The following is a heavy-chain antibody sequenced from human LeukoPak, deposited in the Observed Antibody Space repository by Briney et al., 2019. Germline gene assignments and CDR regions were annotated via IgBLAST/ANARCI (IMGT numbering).Heavy chain of an antibody. CDR2: IENSVRT. Sequence: PSQTLSLTCTVSGGSISSGDYYWSWIRQPPGKGREWTGYIENSVRTYANPSHNSRVTISVDTSTNPFSLMLSSVTAADTAVYYCARDYCSSTSCSFAFDIWGQATMVTVSS. CDR1: GGSISSGDYY. J-gene: IGHJ3*02. V-gene: IGHV4-30-4*08. CDR3: ARDYCSSTSCSFAFDI. D-gene: IGHD2-2*01.